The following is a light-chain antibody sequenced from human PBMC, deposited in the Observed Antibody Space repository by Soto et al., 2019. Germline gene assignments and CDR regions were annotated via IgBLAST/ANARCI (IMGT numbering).Light chain of an antibody. J-gene: IGKJ1*01. CDR3: LQDYNYPWT. CDR1: QDISND. Sequence: AIQMTQSPSSLSASVGDRVTITCRASQDISNDLGWYQEKPGQAPKLLIYAASNLQSGVPSRFSGSGSGTDFTLTIRSLQPEDFATYYCLQDYNYPWTFGQGTKVEL. CDR2: AAS. V-gene: IGKV1-6*01.